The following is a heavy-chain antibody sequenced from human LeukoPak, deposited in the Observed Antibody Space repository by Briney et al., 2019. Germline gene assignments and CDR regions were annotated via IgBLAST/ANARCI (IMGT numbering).Heavy chain of an antibody. CDR1: GGTFSSYA. D-gene: IGHD3-22*01. Sequence: ASVKVSCKASGGTFSSYAISWVRQAPGQGLEWMGGIIPISGTANYAQKFQGRVTITADESTSTAYMELSSLRSEDTAVYYCARVRYNYYDSSGYTTFDYWGQGTLVTVSS. CDR3: ARVRYNYYDSSGYTTFDY. V-gene: IGHV1-69*01. J-gene: IGHJ4*02. CDR2: IIPISGTA.